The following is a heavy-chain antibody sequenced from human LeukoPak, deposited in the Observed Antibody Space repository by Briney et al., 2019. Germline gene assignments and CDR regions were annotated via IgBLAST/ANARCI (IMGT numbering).Heavy chain of an antibody. V-gene: IGHV4-59*01. CDR3: ARGPGYSGD. CDR1: GGSISSYY. Sequence: KPSETLSLTCTVSGGSISSYYWSWVRQPPGKGLEWIGYIYYSGSTNYNRSLKSRVTISIDTSKKQFSLKLTSVTAADTAVYYCARGPGYSGDWGQGTLVTVSS. CDR2: IYYSGST. D-gene: IGHD5-12*01. J-gene: IGHJ4*02.